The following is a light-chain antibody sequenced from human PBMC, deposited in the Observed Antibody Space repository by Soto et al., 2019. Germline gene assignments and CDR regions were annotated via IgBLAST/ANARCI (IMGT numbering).Light chain of an antibody. CDR1: QSVSTN. Sequence: EIVMTQSPATLSVSLGERATLSCRASQSVSTNLAWYQHKPGQAPRLLIYGASTRATAIPARFTGSGSGTEFTLTISSLQSEGFAVYYCQQYNNWPLTFGGGTKVDIK. CDR3: QQYNNWPLT. CDR2: GAS. J-gene: IGKJ4*01. V-gene: IGKV3-15*01.